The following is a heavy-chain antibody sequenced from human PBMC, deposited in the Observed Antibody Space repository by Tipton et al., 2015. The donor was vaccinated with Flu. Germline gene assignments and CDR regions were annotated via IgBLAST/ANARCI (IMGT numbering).Heavy chain of an antibody. CDR3: ATVFPVHYDFWSGYYTGHFDY. J-gene: IGHJ4*02. CDR2: IYYSAST. V-gene: IGHV4-39*07. CDR1: GGSISSSSYY. Sequence: LRLSCTVSGGSISSSSYYWGWIRQPPGKGLEWIGSIYYSASTYYNPSLKSRVTIPVDTSKNQFSLKLSSVTAADTAVYYCATVFPVHYDFWSGYYTGHFDYWGQGTLVTVSS. D-gene: IGHD3-3*01.